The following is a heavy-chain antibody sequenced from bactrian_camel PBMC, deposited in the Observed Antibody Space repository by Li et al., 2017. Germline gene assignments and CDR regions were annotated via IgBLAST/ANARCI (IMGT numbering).Heavy chain of an antibody. CDR2: IYSLGNT. CDR1: GFTFSSYL. V-gene: IGHV3S10*01. CDR3: AVKVLPEDY. J-gene: IGHJ4*01. Sequence: VQLVESGGGLLQPGESLRVSCAASGFTFSSYLMNWVRQAPGKGLEWVSTIYSLGNTYYADSVKGRFTISRDNAKNALYLQMNSLKTEDTAVFYCAVKVLPEDYWGQGTQVTVS. D-gene: IGHD6*01.